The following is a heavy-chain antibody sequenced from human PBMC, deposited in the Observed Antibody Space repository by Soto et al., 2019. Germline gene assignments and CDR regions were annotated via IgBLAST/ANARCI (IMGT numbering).Heavy chain of an antibody. V-gene: IGHV3-11*01. CDR3: AKMSSENYYDPVFS. J-gene: IGHJ5*02. CDR1: GFTFSDYY. CDR2: ISSSGNTI. D-gene: IGHD3-22*01. Sequence: ESGGGVVKTSGSLRIACAASGFTFSDYYMSWVRQAPGKGLEWVSYISSSGNTIYYADSVKGRFTISRDNAKNSVYLQMNSLRAKDTALYFCAKMSSENYYDPVFSWGQGTLVTVSS.